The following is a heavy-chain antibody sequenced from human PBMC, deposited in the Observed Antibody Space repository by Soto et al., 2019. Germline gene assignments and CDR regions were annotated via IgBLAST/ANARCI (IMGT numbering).Heavy chain of an antibody. Sequence: EGSLRLSCSASGIILSMFAMHWVRQAPGKGLEWVAVAPSDGSHIYYADSVKGRFTISRDNSKNMLYLQINSLRPDDPAVYYSPRLDISMLVIDSWGHVSLVTGSS. CDR3: PRLDISMLVIDS. CDR1: GIILSMFA. J-gene: IGHJ5*01. D-gene: IGHD3-22*01. CDR2: APSDGSHI. V-gene: IGHV3-30-3*01.